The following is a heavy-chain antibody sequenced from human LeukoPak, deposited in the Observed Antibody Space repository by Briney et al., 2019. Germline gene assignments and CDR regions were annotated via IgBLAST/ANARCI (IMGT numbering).Heavy chain of an antibody. D-gene: IGHD1-14*01. CDR2: IYYSGST. Sequence: SGTLSLTCAVSGGSINSSNWWSWVRQPPGKGLEWIGEIYYSGSTNYNPSLKSRVIISVDKSKNQFSLRLTSVTAADTAVYYCARVPPRRDFDYWGQGTLVTVSS. CDR3: ARVPPRRDFDY. J-gene: IGHJ4*02. V-gene: IGHV4-4*02. CDR1: GGSINSSNW.